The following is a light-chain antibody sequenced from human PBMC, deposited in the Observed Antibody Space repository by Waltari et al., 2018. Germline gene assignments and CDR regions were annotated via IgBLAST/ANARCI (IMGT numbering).Light chain of an antibody. CDR3: QTGGHGTWV. J-gene: IGLJ3*02. V-gene: IGLV4-69*01. CDR2: VNSDGSH. Sequence: QLVLPQSPSASASLGASVKLTCTLSSGHSSTVIAWPQQQPEKGPRYLMKVNSDGSHSKGDKIPDRFSGSSSGAEHFLTISSLQSEDEADYYCQTGGHGTWVFGGGTKLTVL. CDR1: SGHSSTV.